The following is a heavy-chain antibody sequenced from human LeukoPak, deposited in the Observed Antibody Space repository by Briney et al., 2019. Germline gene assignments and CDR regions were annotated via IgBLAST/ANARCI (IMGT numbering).Heavy chain of an antibody. D-gene: IGHD1-26*01. V-gene: IGHV3-23*01. CDR1: GFIFTRYV. Sequence: GGSLRLSCGASGFIFTRYVMNWVRQSPGKGLEWVSGISGSGLSTFYADSVKGRFAISRDNSENTLYLQMNSLRGEDTAVYYCARDGYSGSYYRLYYFFMDVWGKGTTVTVSS. J-gene: IGHJ6*03. CDR3: ARDGYSGSYYRLYYFFMDV. CDR2: ISGSGLST.